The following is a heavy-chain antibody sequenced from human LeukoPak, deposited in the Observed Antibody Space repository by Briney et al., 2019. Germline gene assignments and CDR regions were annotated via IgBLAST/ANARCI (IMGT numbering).Heavy chain of an antibody. V-gene: IGHV4-30-4*08. CDR3: ARTGDDYGGNGVDY. Sequence: SSETLSLTCTVAGGSVSSGSYYWSWIRQPPGKGLEWIGYIYYSGSTYYNPSLKSRVTISVDTSKNQFSLKLSSVTAADTAVYYCARTGDDYGGNGVDYWGQGTLVTVSS. CDR2: IYYSGST. D-gene: IGHD4-23*01. J-gene: IGHJ4*02. CDR1: GGSVSSGSYY.